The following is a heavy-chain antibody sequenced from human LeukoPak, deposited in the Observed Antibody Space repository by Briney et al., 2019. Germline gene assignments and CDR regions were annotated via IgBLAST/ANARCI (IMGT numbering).Heavy chain of an antibody. CDR3: ARRGSYYGISRGYFDY. D-gene: IGHD3-10*01. CDR2: IYYSGST. CDR1: GGSISSGGYY. J-gene: IGHJ4*02. Sequence: SQTLSLTCTVSGGSISSGGYYWSWIRQHPGKGLEWIGYIYYSGSTYYNPSLKSRVTISVDTSKNQFSLQPSSVTAADTAVYYCARRGSYYGISRGYFDYWGQGTLVTVSS. V-gene: IGHV4-31*03.